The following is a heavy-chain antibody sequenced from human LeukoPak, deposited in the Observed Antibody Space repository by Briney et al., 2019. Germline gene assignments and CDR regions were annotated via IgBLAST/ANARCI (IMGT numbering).Heavy chain of an antibody. J-gene: IGHJ6*02. CDR1: GFTVRSNY. D-gene: IGHD3-22*01. CDR2: IYSGGST. Sequence: GGSLRLSCAASGFTVRSNYMSWVRQAPGKGLEWVSVIYSGGSTYYADSVKGRFTISRDNFKNTLYLQMNSLRAEDTAVYYCARDAYYGSSGSYYYYGMDVWGQGTTVTVSS. CDR3: ARDAYYGSSGSYYYYGMDV. V-gene: IGHV3-66*01.